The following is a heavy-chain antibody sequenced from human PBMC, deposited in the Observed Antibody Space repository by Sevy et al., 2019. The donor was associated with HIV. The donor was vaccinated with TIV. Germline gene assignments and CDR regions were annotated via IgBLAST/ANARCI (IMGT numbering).Heavy chain of an antibody. CDR3: ARVYGGPYDFWSCYKDV. D-gene: IGHD3-3*01. CDR1: GFTFGSYA. J-gene: IGHJ6*03. V-gene: IGHV3-30-3*01. CDR2: ISYDGSYK. Sequence: GGSPRLSCSASGFTFGSYAMHWVRQAPGKGLEWVAVISYDGSYKYYADSVKGRFTISRDNSKNTLYLQMNSLRAEDTAVYYCARVYGGPYDFWSCYKDVWGKGTTVTVSS.